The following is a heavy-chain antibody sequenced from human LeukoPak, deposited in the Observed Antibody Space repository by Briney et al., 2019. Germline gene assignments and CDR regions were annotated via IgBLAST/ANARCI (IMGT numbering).Heavy chain of an antibody. D-gene: IGHD2-2*01. CDR1: GYTFTRYH. Sequence: ASVNVTFKATGYTFTRYHMHWVRQAPGKGLDGMGLIYPNSGGTNYAQNFQGRVTMTRDTSLSTAYMELNRLRSDDTAVYYCASQDIVVVPAAPVNYYYYGMDVWGQGATVSVSS. J-gene: IGHJ6*02. CDR3: ASQDIVVVPAAPVNYYYYGMDV. V-gene: IGHV1-2*02. CDR2: IYPNSGGT.